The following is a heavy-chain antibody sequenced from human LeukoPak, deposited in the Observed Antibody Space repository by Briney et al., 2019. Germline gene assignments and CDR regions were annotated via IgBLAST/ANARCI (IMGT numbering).Heavy chain of an antibody. D-gene: IGHD3-10*01. CDR1: GITFSSYG. J-gene: IGHJ4*02. V-gene: IGHV3-30*18. CDR3: AKVELRWVGTDYYFDY. Sequence: GGSLRLSCAASGITFSSYGMHWVRQAPGKGLEWVAVISYDGSNKYYADPVKGRFTISRDNSKNTLYLQMNSLRAEDTAVYYCAKVELRWVGTDYYFDYWGQGTLVTVSS. CDR2: ISYDGSNK.